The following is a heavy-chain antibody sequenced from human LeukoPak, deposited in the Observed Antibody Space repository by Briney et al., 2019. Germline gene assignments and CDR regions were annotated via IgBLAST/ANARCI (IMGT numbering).Heavy chain of an antibody. J-gene: IGHJ4*02. V-gene: IGHV3-7*01. D-gene: IGHD3-3*01. CDR3: ARAIFGVVIATYFDY. Sequence: GGSLRLSRAVSGFTFSSYWMSWVRSARGQGMEWVANIKQDRSEKHYEDSVKGRFTISRDNAKNSLYLQMNRLRAEDTAVYYCARAIFGVVIATYFDYWGQGSLVTVSS. CDR2: IKQDRSEK. CDR1: GFTFSSYW.